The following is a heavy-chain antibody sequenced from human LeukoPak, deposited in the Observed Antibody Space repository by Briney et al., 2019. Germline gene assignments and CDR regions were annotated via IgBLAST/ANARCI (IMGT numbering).Heavy chain of an antibody. J-gene: IGHJ4*02. D-gene: IGHD1-26*01. Sequence: TGESLKISCKGSGYSFTSYWIGWVRQMPGKGLEWMGIIYPGDSDTRYSPSFQGQVTISADKSISTTFLQWSSLKASDTAMYYCARLATSIGTYSRDYFDYWGQGTLVTVSS. CDR2: IYPGDSDT. V-gene: IGHV5-51*01. CDR1: GYSFTSYW. CDR3: ARLATSIGTYSRDYFDY.